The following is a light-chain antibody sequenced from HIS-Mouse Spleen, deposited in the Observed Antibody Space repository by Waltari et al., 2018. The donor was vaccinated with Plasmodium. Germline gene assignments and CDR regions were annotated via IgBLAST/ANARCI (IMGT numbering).Light chain of an antibody. Sequence: QSALTQPASVSGSPGQSITISCTGTSSDVGSYNLVSWYQQHPGKAPNLRSYEGSKRPSGVSNRFSGSKAGNTASLTIAGLQAEDEADYYGCSYAGSSTCVVFGGGTKLTVL. CDR1: SSDVGSYNL. J-gene: IGLJ2*01. CDR3: CSYAGSSTCVV. V-gene: IGLV2-23*01. CDR2: EGS.